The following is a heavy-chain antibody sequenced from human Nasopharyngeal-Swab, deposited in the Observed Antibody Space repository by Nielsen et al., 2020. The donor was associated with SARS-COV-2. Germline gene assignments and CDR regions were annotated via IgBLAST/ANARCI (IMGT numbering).Heavy chain of an antibody. D-gene: IGHD3-9*01. J-gene: IGHJ6*02. CDR1: GFTFSSYA. Sequence: GGSLSLSCAASGFTFSSYAMSWVRQAPGKGLEWVSAISGSGGSTYYADSVKGRFTISRDNAKNSLYLQMNSLRAEDTALYYCARVAAGGFDWYSRYYGMDVWGQGTTVTVSS. CDR2: ISGSGGST. V-gene: IGHV3-23*01. CDR3: ARVAAGGFDWYSRYYGMDV.